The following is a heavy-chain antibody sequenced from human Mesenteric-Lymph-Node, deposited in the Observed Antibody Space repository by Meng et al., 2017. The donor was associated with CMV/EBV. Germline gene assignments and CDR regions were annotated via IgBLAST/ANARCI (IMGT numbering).Heavy chain of an antibody. CDR1: GYTFTSYD. D-gene: IGHD6-13*01. J-gene: IGHJ4*02. CDR3: ARVGIAAGRREDY. V-gene: IGHV1-18*01. Sequence: ASVKVSCKASGYTFTSYDINWVRQATGQGLEWMGWMNPNSGNTNYAQKLQGRVTMTTDTSTSTAYMELRSLRSDDTAVYYCARVGIAAGRREDYWGQGTLVTVSS. CDR2: MNPNSGNT.